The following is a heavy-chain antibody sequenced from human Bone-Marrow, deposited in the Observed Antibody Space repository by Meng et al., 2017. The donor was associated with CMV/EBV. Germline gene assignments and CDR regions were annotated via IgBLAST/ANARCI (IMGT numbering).Heavy chain of an antibody. CDR3: ARDGSGSSFAFDI. CDR2: ISSSGSTI. Sequence: GESLKISCAASGFTFSDYYMSWIRQAPGKGLEWVSYISSSGSTIYYADSVKGRFTISRDNAKNSLYLQMNSLRAEDTAVYYCARDGSGSSFAFDIWGQGTMVTVSS. CDR1: GFTFSDYY. V-gene: IGHV3-11*04. J-gene: IGHJ3*02. D-gene: IGHD1-26*01.